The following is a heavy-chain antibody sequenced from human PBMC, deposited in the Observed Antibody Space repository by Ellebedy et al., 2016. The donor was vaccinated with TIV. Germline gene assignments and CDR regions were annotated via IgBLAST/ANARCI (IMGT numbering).Heavy chain of an antibody. Sequence: ASVKVSCKASGGTFSSYGISWVRQAPGQGLEWMGWISAYNGNTNYAQKLQGRVTMTTDTSTSTAYMELRSLRSDDTAVYYCARRRGYYGGNPYYYYMDVWGKGTTVTVSS. CDR3: ARRRGYYGGNPYYYYMDV. J-gene: IGHJ6*03. V-gene: IGHV1-18*01. D-gene: IGHD4-23*01. CDR1: GGTFSSYG. CDR2: ISAYNGNT.